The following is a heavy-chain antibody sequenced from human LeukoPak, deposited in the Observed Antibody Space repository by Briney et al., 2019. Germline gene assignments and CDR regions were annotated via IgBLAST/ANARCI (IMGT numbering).Heavy chain of an antibody. CDR1: GFTFSSYG. CDR3: TTRRGYSYGSPHY. CDR2: IKSKTDGGTT. Sequence: KSGGSLRLSCAASGFTFSSYGMHWVRQAPGKGLEWVGRIKSKTDGGTTDYAAPVKGRFTISRDDSKNTLYLQMNSLKTEDTAVYYCTTRRGYSYGSPHYWGQGTLVTVSS. D-gene: IGHD5-18*01. J-gene: IGHJ4*02. V-gene: IGHV3-15*01.